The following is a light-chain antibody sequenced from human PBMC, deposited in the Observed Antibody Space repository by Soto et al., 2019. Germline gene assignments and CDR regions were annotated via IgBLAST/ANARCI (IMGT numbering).Light chain of an antibody. J-gene: IGKJ2*01. CDR3: QQSHITTLFT. V-gene: IGKV1-39*01. Sequence: DIQMTHSPSSLSASLGDRVTITCRASQNINSHLNWYQQKPGKAPKVLIYAASRLQSGVPSRFSGSGSGTEFTLTISSLEPEDFATYYCQQSHITTLFTFGKGTKLEIK. CDR1: QNINSH. CDR2: AAS.